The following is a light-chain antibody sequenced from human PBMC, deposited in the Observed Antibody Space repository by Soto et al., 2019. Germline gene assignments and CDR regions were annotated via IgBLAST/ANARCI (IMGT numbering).Light chain of an antibody. J-gene: IGKJ3*01. CDR1: QSITNF. V-gene: IGKV1-39*01. CDR3: QQSYSFPFT. CDR2: ATS. Sequence: DIQMTQSPSSLSASVGDRVTITCRASQSITNFLNWFQQKPGKAPKLLIYATSSLQSGVPSRFSGSGSGTDFTLTISSPLTEDFATYYCQQSYSFPFTFGPGTKVDIK.